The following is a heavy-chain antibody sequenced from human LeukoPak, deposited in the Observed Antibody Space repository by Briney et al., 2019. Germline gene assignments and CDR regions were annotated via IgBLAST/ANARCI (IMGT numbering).Heavy chain of an antibody. CDR1: GFTFSSYG. J-gene: IGHJ6*02. V-gene: IGHV3-30*18. D-gene: IGHD6-19*01. CDR3: AKDGYSSGWSGYYYYYGMDV. CDR2: VSYDGSNK. Sequence: GGSLRLSCAASGFTFSSYGMHWVRQAPGKGLEWVAVVSYDGSNKYYADSVKGRFTISRDNSKNTLYLQMNSLRPEDTAVYYCAKDGYSSGWSGYYYYYGMDVWGQGTTVTVSS.